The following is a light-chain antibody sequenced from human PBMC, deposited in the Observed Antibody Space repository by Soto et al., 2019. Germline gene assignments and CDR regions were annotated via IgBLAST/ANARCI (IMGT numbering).Light chain of an antibody. J-gene: IGKJ4*01. V-gene: IGKV1-9*01. CDR3: QQLNSDPLT. CDR2: GAS. CDR1: QGISSS. Sequence: DIQLTQSPSFLSASVGDRVTITCRASQGISSSLAWYQQKPGKAPHLLIYGASALQSGVPSRFSGSGAGTEFTLTSTSLQPEDFATYYCQQLNSDPLTFGGGTKVEIK.